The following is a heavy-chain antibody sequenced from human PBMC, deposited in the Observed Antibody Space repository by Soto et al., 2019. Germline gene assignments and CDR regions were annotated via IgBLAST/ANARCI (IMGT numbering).Heavy chain of an antibody. V-gene: IGHV3-23*01. J-gene: IGHJ4*02. CDR2: ISGTGGST. Sequence: GGSLRLSCAASGFTFSSYWMSWVRQAPGKGLEWVATISGTGGSTYYADSVKGRFTISRDNSKNTLYLQMNSLRVEDTAVYYCAKDRLAGNFDYWGQGTQVTVSS. CDR3: AKDRLAGNFDY. CDR1: GFTFSSYW.